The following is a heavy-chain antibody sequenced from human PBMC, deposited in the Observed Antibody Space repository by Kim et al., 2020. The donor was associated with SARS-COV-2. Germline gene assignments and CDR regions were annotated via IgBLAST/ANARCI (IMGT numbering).Heavy chain of an antibody. D-gene: IGHD5-12*01. V-gene: IGHV3-64*01. Sequence: GGSLRLSCAASGFTFSNYYMHWVRQAPGKGLEFVAAIGPNGDATYYANSVKGRFTISRDNSKNALWLQVGSLGPEDMAIYYCVRGYNFAYDFWGQGNLV. CDR1: GFTFSNYY. CDR3: VRGYNFAYDF. CDR2: IGPNGDAT. J-gene: IGHJ4*01.